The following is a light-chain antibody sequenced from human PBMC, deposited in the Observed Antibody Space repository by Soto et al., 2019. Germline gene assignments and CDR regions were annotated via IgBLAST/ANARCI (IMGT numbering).Light chain of an antibody. CDR2: EVT. CDR1: SGDIGSYNR. J-gene: IGLJ1*01. V-gene: IGLV2-14*01. Sequence: QSALTQPASVSGSPGQSITISCTGTSGDIGSYNRVSWYQQHTGKAPKLIIYEVTDRPSGVSNRFSGSKSGNTVSLTISGLQAEDEAEYYCSSYTNINTRACVFGTGTKLTVL. CDR3: SSYTNINTRACV.